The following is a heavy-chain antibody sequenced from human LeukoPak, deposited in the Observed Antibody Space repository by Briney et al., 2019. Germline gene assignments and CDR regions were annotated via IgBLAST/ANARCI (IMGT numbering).Heavy chain of an antibody. CDR2: LAYDGGNE. D-gene: IGHD1-26*01. CDR3: ARYPGTYQYFYYYMDV. J-gene: IGHJ6*03. Sequence: GGSLRLSCVASGFTFSSYGMHWVRQAPGKGLEWVAVLAYDGGNEYYADSVKGRFTISRDNSENTLYLKINGLRAEDTAVYYCARYPGTYQYFYYYMDVWGKGTTVTVSS. CDR1: GFTFSSYG. V-gene: IGHV3-30*03.